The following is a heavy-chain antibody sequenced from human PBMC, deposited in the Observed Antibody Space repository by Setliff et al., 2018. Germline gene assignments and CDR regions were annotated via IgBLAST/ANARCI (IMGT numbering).Heavy chain of an antibody. CDR1: GFTFSSYA. D-gene: IGHD6-19*01. CDR3: AKGRRISYSSGWLNWFDP. J-gene: IGHJ5*02. Sequence: QPGGSLRLSCAASGFTFSSYAMSWVRQAPGKGLEWVSAISGSGGGTYYADSVKGRFTISRDNSKNTLYLQMNSLRAEDTAVYYCAKGRRISYSSGWLNWFDPWGQGTLVTVSS. CDR2: ISGSGGGT. V-gene: IGHV3-23*01.